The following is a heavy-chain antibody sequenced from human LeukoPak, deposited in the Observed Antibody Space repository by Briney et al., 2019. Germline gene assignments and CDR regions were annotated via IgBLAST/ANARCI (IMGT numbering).Heavy chain of an antibody. V-gene: IGHV3-21*01. CDR2: ISSSSSSYI. D-gene: IGHD2-21*01. Sequence: GGSLRLSCAASGFTFSSYSMNWVRQAPGKGLEWVSSISSSSSSYIYYADSVKGRFTISRDNAKNSLYLQMNSLRAEDTAVYYCARDIRPDLWSFRAFDIWGQGTMVTVSS. CDR3: ARDIRPDLWSFRAFDI. J-gene: IGHJ3*02. CDR1: GFTFSSYS.